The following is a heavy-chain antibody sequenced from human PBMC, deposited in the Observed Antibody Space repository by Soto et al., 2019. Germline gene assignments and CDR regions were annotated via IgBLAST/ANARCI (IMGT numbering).Heavy chain of an antibody. V-gene: IGHV1-18*01. CDR2: ISAYNGNT. CDR3: ARDDPRTGYYYYYYGMDV. Sequence: ASVKVSCKASGYTFTSYGISWVRQAPGQGLEWMGWISAYNGNTNYAQKLQGRVTMTTDTSTSTAYMELRSLRSDDTAVYYCARDDPRTGYYYYYYGMDVWGQGTTVTVSS. D-gene: IGHD3-9*01. CDR1: GYTFTSYG. J-gene: IGHJ6*02.